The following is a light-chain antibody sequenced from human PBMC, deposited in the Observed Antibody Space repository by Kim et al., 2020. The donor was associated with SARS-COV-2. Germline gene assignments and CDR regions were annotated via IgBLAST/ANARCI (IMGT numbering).Light chain of an antibody. V-gene: IGKV1-39*01. CDR1: QSISSY. J-gene: IGKJ2*01. CDR3: QQSYSTQYT. Sequence: SASVGDRVPITCRASQSISSYLNWYQQKPGKAPKLLIYAASSLQSGVPSRFSGSGSGTDFTLTISSLQPEDFATYYCQQSYSTQYTFGQGTKLEI. CDR2: AAS.